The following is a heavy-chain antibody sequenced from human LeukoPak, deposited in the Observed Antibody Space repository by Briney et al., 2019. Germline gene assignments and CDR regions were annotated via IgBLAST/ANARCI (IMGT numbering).Heavy chain of an antibody. V-gene: IGHV3-30-3*01. D-gene: IGHD6-13*01. Sequence: PGGSLRLSCAASGFTFSNYAMHWVRQAPGKGLEWVAVISYDGSNKYYADSVKGRLTISRDNSKNTLYLQMNSLRAEDTAVYYCARSRIGSSWYEFDYWGQGTLATVSS. CDR3: ARSRIGSSWYEFDY. J-gene: IGHJ4*02. CDR1: GFTFSNYA. CDR2: ISYDGSNK.